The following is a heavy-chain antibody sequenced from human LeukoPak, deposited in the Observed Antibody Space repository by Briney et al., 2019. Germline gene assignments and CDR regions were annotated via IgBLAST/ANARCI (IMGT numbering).Heavy chain of an antibody. D-gene: IGHD6-13*01. CDR2: ISSSGSTI. V-gene: IGHV3-11*01. CDR1: GFTFSDYY. CDR3: AREGSSSWYAYYYYYYMDV. J-gene: IGHJ6*03. Sequence: GGSLRLSCAASGFTFSDYYMSWICQAPGKGLEWVSYISSSGSTIYYADSVKGRFTISRDNAKNSLYLQMNSLRAEDTAVYYCAREGSSSWYAYYYYYYMDVWGKGTTVTVSS.